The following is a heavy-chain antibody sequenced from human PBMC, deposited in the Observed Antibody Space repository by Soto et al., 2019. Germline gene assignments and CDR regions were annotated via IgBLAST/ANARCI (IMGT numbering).Heavy chain of an antibody. Sequence: QVQLVESGGGVVQPGRSLRLSCAASGFTFNNYGMLWVRQAPGKGLEWVTVISYDGRNSYYADSVKGRFTISRDNSRNTLFLQMNSLRAEDTAVYYCAKVKTPSKYCSGTACFNPHDSWGQGTLVTVSS. CDR1: GFTFNNYG. CDR2: ISYDGRNS. V-gene: IGHV3-30*18. CDR3: AKVKTPSKYCSGTACFNPHDS. D-gene: IGHD2-2*01. J-gene: IGHJ4*02.